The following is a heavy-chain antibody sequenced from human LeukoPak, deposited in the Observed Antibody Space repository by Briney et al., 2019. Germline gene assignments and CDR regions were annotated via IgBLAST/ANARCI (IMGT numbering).Heavy chain of an antibody. J-gene: IGHJ3*02. CDR3: ARVSGIVVVRGPLDI. CDR2: IYYSGST. CDR1: GGSISSGGYY. D-gene: IGHD3-22*01. V-gene: IGHV4-31*03. Sequence: PSETLSLTCTVSGGSISSGGYYWSWIRQHPGKGLEWIGYIYYSGSTYYNPSLKSRVTISVDTSKSQFSLKLSSVTAADTAVYYCARVSGIVVVRGPLDIWGQGTMVTVSS.